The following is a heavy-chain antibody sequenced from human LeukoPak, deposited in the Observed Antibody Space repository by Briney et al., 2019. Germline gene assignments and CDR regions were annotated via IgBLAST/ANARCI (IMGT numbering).Heavy chain of an antibody. CDR1: GFTFSSYS. J-gene: IGHJ4*02. Sequence: GGSLRLSCAASGFTFSSYSMNWVRQAPGKGLEWVSAISGSGGSTYYADSVKGRFTISRDNSKNTLYLQMNSLRAEDTAVYYCAKDPRARSGYLKVGGLDYWGQGTLVTVSS. V-gene: IGHV3-23*01. CDR2: ISGSGGST. D-gene: IGHD3-3*01. CDR3: AKDPRARSGYLKVGGLDY.